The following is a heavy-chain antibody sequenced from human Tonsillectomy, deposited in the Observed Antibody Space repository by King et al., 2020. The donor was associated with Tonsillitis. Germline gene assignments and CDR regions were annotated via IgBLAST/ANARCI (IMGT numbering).Heavy chain of an antibody. CDR2: IRGDGGAR. V-gene: IGHV3-7*02. J-gene: IGHJ4*02. CDR3: ATQSWSNFDL. D-gene: IGHD2-8*02. CDR1: GLTFNNHW. Sequence: VQLVESGGGLVQPGGSLKLSCAASGLTFNNHWMSWVPQAPGKGLEWVANIRGDGGARGYVDSVKGRFTISRDNAKNSLFLEMNSLGAEDTAVYYCATQSWSNFDLWGQGTLVTVSS.